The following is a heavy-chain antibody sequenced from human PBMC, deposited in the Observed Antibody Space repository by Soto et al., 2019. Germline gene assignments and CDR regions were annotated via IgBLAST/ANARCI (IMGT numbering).Heavy chain of an antibody. Sequence: EVQLVESGGGLVKPGGSLTLSCAASGFDFSNAWINWVRQAPGNGLEWVGRIKSKALGGTTDFAAPDRGRFAITRDDSRNMVYMQMNSMNTEDTAVYYCTTDSYSTMIEVRFDYWGHGTLVTVSS. CDR1: GFDFSNAW. V-gene: IGHV3-15*07. J-gene: IGHJ4*01. CDR3: TTDSYSTMIEVRFDY. D-gene: IGHD3-22*01. CDR2: IKSKALGGTT.